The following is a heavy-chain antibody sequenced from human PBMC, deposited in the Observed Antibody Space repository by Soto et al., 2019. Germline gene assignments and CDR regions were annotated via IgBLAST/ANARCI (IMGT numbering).Heavy chain of an antibody. J-gene: IGHJ4*02. D-gene: IGHD2-21*01. CDR3: LRKHNRAGSFGY. Sequence: SETLSLTCSISGGTIGDYYWSWIRQPPGKGLEWLAYIYYTGKTDQNPSLERRVSISLGTSKNKFSLNMRSVNAADKAVSYCLRKHNRAGSFGYWGPGILVTV. CDR1: GGTIGDYY. CDR2: IYYTGKT. V-gene: IGHV4-59*01.